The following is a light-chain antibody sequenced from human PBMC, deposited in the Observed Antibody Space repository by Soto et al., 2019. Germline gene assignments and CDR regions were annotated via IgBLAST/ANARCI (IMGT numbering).Light chain of an antibody. CDR3: HVWESRDDHQV. CDR1: SLGSKS. Sequence: SYELTQPPSVSVAPGKTAGITCGGDSLGSKSVHWYQQKPGQAPVLVIYYDSDRPSGIPERFAGSKSGNTATLTISRVEAGDEADYYCHVWESRDDHQVFGTGTKVTVL. CDR2: YDS. J-gene: IGLJ1*01. V-gene: IGLV3-21*01.